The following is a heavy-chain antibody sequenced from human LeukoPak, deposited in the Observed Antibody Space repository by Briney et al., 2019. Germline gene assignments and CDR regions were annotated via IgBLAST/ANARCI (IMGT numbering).Heavy chain of an antibody. CDR2: LNPSSGGT. CDR3: AAGLGNLLDDY. V-gene: IGHV1-2*02. CDR1: GYIFSDYY. D-gene: IGHD2-15*01. J-gene: IGHJ4*02. Sequence: GASVKVSCKASGYIFSDYYIHWVRQAPGQGLEWMGWLNPSSGGTNYAQRFQGRVTMTRDTSITTAYMDLTRLTSDDTAVYFCAAGLGNLLDDYWGQGTLVTVSS.